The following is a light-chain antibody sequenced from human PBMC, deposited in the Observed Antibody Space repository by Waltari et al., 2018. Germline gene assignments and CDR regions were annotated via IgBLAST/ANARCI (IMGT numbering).Light chain of an antibody. CDR1: SSDVGGHHP. Sequence: QSALPQPPSASGSPAPSVTISCTATSSDVGGHHPLSWYQQHPGKAPKLMIYEVTKRPSGVPDRFSGSKSGNTASLIVSGLQAEDEADYHCSSYADSDNLVFGGGTKLTVL. CDR3: SSYADSDNLV. J-gene: IGLJ3*02. CDR2: EVT. V-gene: IGLV2-8*01.